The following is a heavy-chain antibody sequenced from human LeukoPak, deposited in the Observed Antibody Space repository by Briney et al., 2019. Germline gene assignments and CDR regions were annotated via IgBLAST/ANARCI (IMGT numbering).Heavy chain of an antibody. CDR2: LYSGGST. V-gene: IGHV3-53*01. CDR1: GLTVSSNY. J-gene: IGHJ6*02. D-gene: IGHD3-10*01. CDR3: ARDRHRYYGSGSYSYYYGMDV. Sequence: GGSLRLSCAASGLTVSSNYMSWVRQAPGKGLEWVSVLYSGGSTSYADSVKGRFTISRDNSKSTLYLQMNSLRVEDTAVYYCARDRHRYYGSGSYSYYYGMDVWGQGTTVTVSS.